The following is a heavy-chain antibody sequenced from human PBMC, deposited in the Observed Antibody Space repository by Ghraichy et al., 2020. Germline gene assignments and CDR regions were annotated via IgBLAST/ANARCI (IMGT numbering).Heavy chain of an antibody. J-gene: IGHJ4*02. CDR3: ASGVSAAGIDY. V-gene: IGHV4-39*01. CDR1: GGSLSSSNYY. CDR2: IYYTGST. D-gene: IGHD6-13*01. Sequence: SETLSLTCTVSGGSLSSSNYYWAWIRQPPGEGLEWIASIYYTGSTYYNPSLKSRVTISVNTSKNQFSLRLSSVTAADTAVYYCASGVSAAGIDYWGQGTLLTVSS.